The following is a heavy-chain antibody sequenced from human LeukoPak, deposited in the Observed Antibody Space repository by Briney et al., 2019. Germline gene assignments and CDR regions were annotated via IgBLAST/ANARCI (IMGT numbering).Heavy chain of an antibody. Sequence: ASVKVSCKASGYTFTSYGISWVRQAPGQGLEWMGWISAYNGNTNYAQKLQGRVTMTTDTSTSTAYMELRSLRSDDTAVYYCATGCSSGSCYSKNYYYYYYMDVWGKGTTVTVSS. CDR1: GYTFTSYG. D-gene: IGHD2-15*01. V-gene: IGHV1-18*01. CDR2: ISAYNGNT. CDR3: ATGCSSGSCYSKNYYYYYYMDV. J-gene: IGHJ6*03.